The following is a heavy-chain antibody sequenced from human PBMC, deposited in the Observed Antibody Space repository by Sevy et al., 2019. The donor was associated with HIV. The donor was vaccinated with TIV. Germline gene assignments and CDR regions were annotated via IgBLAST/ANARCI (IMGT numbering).Heavy chain of an antibody. V-gene: IGHV1-18*01. CDR1: GYTFNTYR. J-gene: IGHJ4*02. CDR3: ARAYCSGGRCYSLAY. D-gene: IGHD2-15*01. CDR2: ISPHNGDT. Sequence: ASVKVSCKVSGYTFNTYRLTWVRQAPGQGLEWMGWISPHNGDTNYAQKLQGRVTMITDTSTSTAYMELRSLRSDYTAVYYCARAYCSGGRCYSLAYWGQGTLVTVSS.